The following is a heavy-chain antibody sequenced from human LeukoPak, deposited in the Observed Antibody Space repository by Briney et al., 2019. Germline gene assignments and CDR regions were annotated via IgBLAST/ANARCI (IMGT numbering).Heavy chain of an antibody. J-gene: IGHJ4*02. V-gene: IGHV3-23*01. CDR2: ISGSGGST. CDR3: AKDDAWLRYQY. CDR1: GLTVSSNY. D-gene: IGHD3-9*01. Sequence: GGSLRLSCAASGLTVSSNYMSWVRQAPGKGLEWVSGISGSGGSTYYADSVKGRFTISRDNSKNTLDLQMNSLRAEDTAVYYCAKDDAWLRYQYWGQGTLVTVSS.